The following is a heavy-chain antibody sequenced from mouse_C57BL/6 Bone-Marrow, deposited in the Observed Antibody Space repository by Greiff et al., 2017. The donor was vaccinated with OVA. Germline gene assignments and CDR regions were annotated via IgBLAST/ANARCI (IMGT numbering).Heavy chain of an antibody. CDR1: GYSITSGYD. V-gene: IGHV3-1*01. D-gene: IGHD1-1*01. CDR2: ISYSGST. J-gene: IGHJ1*03. Sequence: VQLKESGPGMVKPSQSLSLTCTVPGYSITSGYDWHWLRHFPGNKLEWMGYISYSGSTNYNPSLKRRISITHDTSKNHFFLKLNSVTTEDTATDDCERKGAGTVWYIDVWGTGTTVTVSS. CDR3: ERKGAGTVWYIDV.